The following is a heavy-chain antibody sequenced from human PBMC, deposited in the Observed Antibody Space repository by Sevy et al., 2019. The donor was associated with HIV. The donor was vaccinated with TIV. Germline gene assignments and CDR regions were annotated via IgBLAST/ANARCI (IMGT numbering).Heavy chain of an antibody. CDR2: ISAYNGNT. Sequence: ASVKVSCKASGYTFTSYGISWVRQAPGQGLEWMGWISAYNGNTNYAQKLQGRVTMTTDTSTSTAYMELRSLRSDDMAVYYCARDQYPYSSSSPRGYYYYGMDVWGQGTTVTVSS. CDR3: ARDQYPYSSSSPRGYYYYGMDV. J-gene: IGHJ6*02. D-gene: IGHD6-6*01. CDR1: GYTFTSYG. V-gene: IGHV1-18*03.